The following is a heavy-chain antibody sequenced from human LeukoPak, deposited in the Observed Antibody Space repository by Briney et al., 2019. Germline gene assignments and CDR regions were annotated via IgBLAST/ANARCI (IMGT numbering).Heavy chain of an antibody. CDR1: GFTFSSYS. D-gene: IGHD3-3*01. Sequence: GGSLRLSCAASGFTFSSYSMNWVRQAPGKGLEWASSISSSSSYIYYADSVKGRFTISRDNAKNSLYLQMNSLRAEDTAVYYCASAITIFGVVTSDAFDIWGQGTMVTVSS. J-gene: IGHJ3*02. V-gene: IGHV3-21*01. CDR2: ISSSSSYI. CDR3: ASAITIFGVVTSDAFDI.